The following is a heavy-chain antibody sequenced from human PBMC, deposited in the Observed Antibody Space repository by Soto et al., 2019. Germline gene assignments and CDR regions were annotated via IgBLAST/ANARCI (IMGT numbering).Heavy chain of an antibody. J-gene: IGHJ4*02. V-gene: IGHV1-18*01. D-gene: IGHD3-22*01. CDR3: ARDKSGYIPHY. CDR2: ISAYNGNT. Sequence: ASVKVSCKASGYTFTTYGIGWVRQAPGQGLEWMGWISAYNGNTNYAQKLQGRVTMTTDTSTSTAYMVLRSLRSDDTAVYYCARDKSGYIPHYWGQGTLVTVSS. CDR1: GYTFTTYG.